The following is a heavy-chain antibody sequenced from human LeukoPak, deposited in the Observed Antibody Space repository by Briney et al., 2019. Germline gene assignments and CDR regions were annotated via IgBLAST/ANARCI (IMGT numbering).Heavy chain of an antibody. CDR3: ADGDPGYFQH. D-gene: IGHD4-17*01. Sequence: TGGSLRLSCAASGFTFDDYTMHWVRQAPGKGLEWVSLISWDGGSTYYADSVKGRFTTSRDNSKNSLYLQMNSLRTEDTALYYCADGDPGYFQHWGQGTLVTVSS. J-gene: IGHJ1*01. CDR1: GFTFDDYT. CDR2: ISWDGGST. V-gene: IGHV3-43*01.